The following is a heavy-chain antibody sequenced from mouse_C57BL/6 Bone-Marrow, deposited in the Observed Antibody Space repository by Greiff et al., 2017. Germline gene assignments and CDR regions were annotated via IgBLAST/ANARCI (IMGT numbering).Heavy chain of an antibody. CDR1: GYTFTSYG. CDR3: ARDHCDGCSRYYFDY. CDR2: IYPRSGNT. J-gene: IGHJ2*01. Sequence: QVQLQQSGAELARPGASVKLSCKASGYTFTSYGISWVKQRTGQGLEWIGEIYPRSGNTCYNEKFKGKATLTADQSSSTAYIELRSRNAEDSAVYICARDHCDGCSRYYFDYWGQGTTLTVSS. V-gene: IGHV1-81*01. D-gene: IGHD1-2*01.